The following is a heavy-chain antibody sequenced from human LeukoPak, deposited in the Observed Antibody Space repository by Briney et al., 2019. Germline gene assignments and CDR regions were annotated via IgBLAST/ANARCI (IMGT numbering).Heavy chain of an antibody. CDR3: AKDIRAYCSSTSCYGFDY. D-gene: IGHD2-2*01. Sequence: GGPVTLLCAASGFTLDVYTMLWLRHATGKGLEWVSLISWGDGSTYYADSVKGRFTISRDNSKNSLYLQMNSLRTEDTALYYCAKDIRAYCSSTSCYGFDYWGQGTLVTASS. J-gene: IGHJ4*02. V-gene: IGHV3-43*01. CDR2: ISWGDGST. CDR1: GFTLDVYT.